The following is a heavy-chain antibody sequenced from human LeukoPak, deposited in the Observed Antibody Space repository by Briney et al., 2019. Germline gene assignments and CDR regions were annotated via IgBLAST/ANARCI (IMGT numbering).Heavy chain of an antibody. CDR2: MNPNSGNT. J-gene: IGHJ4*02. D-gene: IGHD4-17*01. Sequence: ASVKVSCKASGYTFTSYGISWVRQAPGQGLEWMGWMNPNSGNTGYAQKFQGRVTITRNTSISTAYMELSSLRSEDTAVYYCARGRLTDYGDYAYWGQGTLVTVSS. V-gene: IGHV1-8*03. CDR3: ARGRLTDYGDYAY. CDR1: GYTFTSYG.